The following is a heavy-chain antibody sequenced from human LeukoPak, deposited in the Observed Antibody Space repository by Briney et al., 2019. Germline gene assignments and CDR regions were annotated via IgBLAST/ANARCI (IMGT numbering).Heavy chain of an antibody. CDR1: GFIFSDYY. CDR3: ARLPRPGHYYFAY. V-gene: IGHV3-11*04. Sequence: GGSLRLSCAATGFIFSDYYMSWIRQAPGKGLECVSYISSGGSTTYYADSVKGRFTISRDNAKNSLYLQMNSLRAEDTAVYYCARLPRPGHYYFAYWGQGTLVTVPS. J-gene: IGHJ4*02. CDR2: ISSGGSTT.